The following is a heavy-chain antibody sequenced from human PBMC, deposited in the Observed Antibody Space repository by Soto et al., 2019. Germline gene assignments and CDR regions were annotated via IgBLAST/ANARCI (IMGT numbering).Heavy chain of an antibody. Sequence: QVQLQQWGAGLLKPSETLSLTCAVYGGSFSGYYWSWIRQPPGKGLEWIGEINHSGSTNYNPSLKSRVTISVDTSKNQCSLKLSSVTAADTAVYYCARGVVYYDFWSGYPTVPYCYYGMDVWGQGTTVTVSS. V-gene: IGHV4-34*01. D-gene: IGHD3-3*01. J-gene: IGHJ6*02. CDR2: INHSGST. CDR1: GGSFSGYY. CDR3: ARGVVYYDFWSGYPTVPYCYYGMDV.